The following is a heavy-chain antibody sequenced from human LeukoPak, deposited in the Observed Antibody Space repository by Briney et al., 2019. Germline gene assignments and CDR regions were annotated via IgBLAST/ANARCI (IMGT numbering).Heavy chain of an antibody. CDR2: MASTGAAT. CDR1: GLIFSNYA. CDR3: AKEGVGALRGAFDI. D-gene: IGHD1-26*01. V-gene: IGHV3-23*01. Sequence: GGSLRLSRAASGLIFSNYAMTWMGRAPGKELEWVSSMASTGAATYSADSVKGRFAVSRENSRKRLYLQMNRLRAKERAGCCCAKEGVGALRGAFDIWAQGTMVTVSS. J-gene: IGHJ3*02.